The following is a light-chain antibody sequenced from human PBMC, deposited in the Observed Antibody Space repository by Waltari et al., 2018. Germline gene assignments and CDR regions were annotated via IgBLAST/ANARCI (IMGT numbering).Light chain of an antibody. CDR3: CSYAGSYTSL. V-gene: IGLV2-11*01. Sequence: QSALTQPRPVSGSPGQSVTISCTGTSSDVGGYHYVSWYQQHPGKAPKLMIYDVSKRPSGVPDRFSGSKSGNTASLTISGLQAEDEADYYCCSYAGSYTSLFGGGTKLTVL. J-gene: IGLJ2*01. CDR1: SSDVGGYHY. CDR2: DVS.